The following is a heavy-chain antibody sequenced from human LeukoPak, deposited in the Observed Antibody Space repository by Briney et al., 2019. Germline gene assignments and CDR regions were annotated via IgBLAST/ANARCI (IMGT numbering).Heavy chain of an antibody. V-gene: IGHV4-59*01. CDR3: ARGAIGDENYYDSSGLGGY. CDR2: IYYSGST. D-gene: IGHD3-22*01. Sequence: SETLSLTCTVSGGSISSYYWSWIRQPPGKGLEWIGYIYYSGSTNYNPSLKSRVTISVDTSKNQFSLKLSSVTAANTAVYYCARGAIGDENYYDSSGLGGYWGQGTLVTVSS. CDR1: GGSISSYY. J-gene: IGHJ4*02.